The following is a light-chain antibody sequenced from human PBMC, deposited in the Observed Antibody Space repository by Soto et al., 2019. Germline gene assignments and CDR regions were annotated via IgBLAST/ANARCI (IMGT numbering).Light chain of an antibody. J-gene: IGLJ1*01. CDR2: ENN. Sequence: QSVLTQPPSVSAAPGQRVTISCTGSSSNIGAGYEAHWYQQVPGTAPKLLIYENNNRPSGVPDRFSGSKSGTSASLAITGLQVEDEAEYYCQSYDSSLSVYVFGTGIKVTVL. CDR3: QSYDSSLSVYV. V-gene: IGLV1-40*01. CDR1: SSNIGAGYE.